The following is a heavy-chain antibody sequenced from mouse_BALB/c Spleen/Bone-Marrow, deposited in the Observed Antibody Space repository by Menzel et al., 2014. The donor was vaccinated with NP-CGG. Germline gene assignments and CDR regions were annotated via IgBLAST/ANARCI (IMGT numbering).Heavy chain of an antibody. J-gene: IGHJ2*01. V-gene: IGHV1-81*01. Sequence: QVQLQQSGPELVKPEASVKMSCKASGYTFTDYVICWVKQRTGQGLEWIGEIYPGSGSTYYHEKFKGKATLTADKSSNTAYIQLSSLTSEDSAVYFCARWSFDYWGQGTTLTVSS. CDR1: GYTFTDYV. CDR2: IYPGSGST. CDR3: ARWSFDY.